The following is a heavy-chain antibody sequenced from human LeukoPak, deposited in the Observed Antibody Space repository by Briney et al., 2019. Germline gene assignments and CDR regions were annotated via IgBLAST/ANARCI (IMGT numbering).Heavy chain of an antibody. Sequence: GGSLRLSCAASGFTFSSYWMSWVRQAPGKGLEWVANIKQDGSEKYYVDSVKGRFTISRDNAKNSLYLQMNSLRAEDTAVYYCARVFWSGRDDAFDIWGQGTMVTVSS. J-gene: IGHJ3*02. CDR2: IKQDGSEK. D-gene: IGHD3-3*01. V-gene: IGHV3-7*01. CDR1: GFTFSSYW. CDR3: ARVFWSGRDDAFDI.